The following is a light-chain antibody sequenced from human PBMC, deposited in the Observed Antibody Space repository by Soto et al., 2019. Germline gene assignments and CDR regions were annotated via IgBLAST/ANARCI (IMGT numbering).Light chain of an antibody. V-gene: IGLV1-44*01. J-gene: IGLJ1*01. CDR1: SSNIGSNT. CDR2: SNI. Sequence: QSVLTQPPSASGTPGQRVTISCSGSSSNIGSNTVNWYQQLPGTAPKLLIYSNIQRPSGVPDRFSGSKSGTSASLAISGLQSGDEADYYCSSYTDSSNYVFGTGTQLTVL. CDR3: SSYTDSSNYV.